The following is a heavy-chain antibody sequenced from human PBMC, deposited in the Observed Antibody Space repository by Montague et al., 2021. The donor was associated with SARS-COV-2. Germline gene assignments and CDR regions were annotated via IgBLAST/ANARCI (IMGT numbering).Heavy chain of an antibody. Sequence: SETLSLTCTVSGGSISSSSYYWGWIHQPPGKGLEWIGNIYYSGSTYYNSSLQSRVTISVDTSKNQFSLRLRSVTAADTSVYYCARQSRFCPNALCHAFDYWGQGTLVTVSS. J-gene: IGHJ4*02. D-gene: IGHD2-8*01. V-gene: IGHV4-39*01. CDR1: GGSISSSSYY. CDR3: ARQSRFCPNALCHAFDY. CDR2: IYYSGST.